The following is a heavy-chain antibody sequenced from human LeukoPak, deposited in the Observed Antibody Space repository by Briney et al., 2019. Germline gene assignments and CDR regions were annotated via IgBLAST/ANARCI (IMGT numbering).Heavy chain of an antibody. J-gene: IGHJ3*02. CDR1: GGSISSYY. V-gene: IGHV4-59*08. Sequence: PSETLSLTCTVSGGSISSYYWSWIRQPPGPGLELIGYIYYSGSTNYNPSLKSRVTISVDTSKNQFSLKLGSVTAADTGVYFCARGPYSYDSSGAFDIWGQGTMVTVCS. D-gene: IGHD3-22*01. CDR2: IYYSGST. CDR3: ARGPYSYDSSGAFDI.